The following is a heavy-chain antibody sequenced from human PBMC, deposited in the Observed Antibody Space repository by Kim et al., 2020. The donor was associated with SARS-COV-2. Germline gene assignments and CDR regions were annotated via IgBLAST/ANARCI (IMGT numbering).Heavy chain of an antibody. CDR3: ARDPSXXYDFWSGYLGYYGXXV. D-gene: IGHD3-3*01. CDR1: GYTFTSYA. V-gene: IGHV7-4-1*02. J-gene: IGHJ6*02. Sequence: ASVKVSCKASGYTFTSYAMNWVRQAPGQGLEWMGWINTNTGNPTYAQGFTGRFVFPLDTSVSTAYLQISSLKAEDTAVYYCARDPSXXYDFWSGYLGYYGXXVWGQGXTVTVSS. CDR2: INTNTGNP.